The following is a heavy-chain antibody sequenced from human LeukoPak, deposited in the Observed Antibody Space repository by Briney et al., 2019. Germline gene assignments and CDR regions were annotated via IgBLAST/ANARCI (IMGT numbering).Heavy chain of an antibody. J-gene: IGHJ4*02. D-gene: IGHD5-12*01. CDR2: IYYSGST. CDR3: ARGIVATILGY. Sequence: EWIGYIYYSGSTNYNPSLKSRVTISVDTSKNQFSLKLSSVTAADTAVYYCARGIVATILGYWGQGTLVTVSS. V-gene: IGHV4-59*09.